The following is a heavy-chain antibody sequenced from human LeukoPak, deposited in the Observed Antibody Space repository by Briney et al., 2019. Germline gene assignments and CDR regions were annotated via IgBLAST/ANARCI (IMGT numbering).Heavy chain of an antibody. D-gene: IGHD6-19*01. CDR2: ISSSSSYI. CDR3: ARESGSGEFDY. CDR1: RFTFSSYK. V-gene: IGHV3-21*01. Sequence: GGSLRLSCAASRFTFSSYKVNWVRQAPGKGLEWVSSISSSSSYIYYADSVRGRFTISRDNARNSLYLQMNSLRAEDTAVYYCARESGSGEFDYWGQGTLVTVSS. J-gene: IGHJ4*02.